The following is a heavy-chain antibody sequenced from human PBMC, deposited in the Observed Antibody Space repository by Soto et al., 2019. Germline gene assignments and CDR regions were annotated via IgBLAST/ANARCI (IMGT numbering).Heavy chain of an antibody. V-gene: IGHV3-7*01. CDR1: GFTFFSYW. Sequence: EVHLEESGGGLVQPGGSLRLSCAASGFTFFSYWMNGVRQAPGKGLEWVANINQDGSDYNHVASVKGRFTISRDNAKNSLFLQRNALRVEDTAVYYCARTGDGHHDFLDYWGQGTLVSVSS. J-gene: IGHJ4*02. CDR3: ARTGDGHHDFLDY. CDR2: INQDGSDY. D-gene: IGHD1-1*01.